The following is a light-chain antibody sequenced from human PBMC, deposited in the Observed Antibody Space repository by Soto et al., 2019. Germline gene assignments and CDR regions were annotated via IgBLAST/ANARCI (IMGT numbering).Light chain of an antibody. Sequence: IKLAQKTSSLPPSGGHRGTLICRYSQGISSYLAWYQQKPGKAPKLLVYAASTLQSGVPSRFSGSGSGTDFTLTISSLQPQDFATYYGQQLNSYPPITCGQGTRLEIK. V-gene: IGKV1-9*01. CDR2: AAS. CDR1: QGISSY. J-gene: IGKJ5*01. CDR3: QQLNSYPPIT.